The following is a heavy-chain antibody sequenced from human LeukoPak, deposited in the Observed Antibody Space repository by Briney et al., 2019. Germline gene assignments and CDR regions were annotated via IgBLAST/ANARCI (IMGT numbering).Heavy chain of an antibody. CDR3: ARDMDGEFHFDI. D-gene: IGHD3-10*01. CDR1: GFTFTNAW. J-gene: IGHJ3*02. V-gene: IGHV3-66*01. Sequence: QPGGSLRLSCAASGFTFTNAWMSWVRQAPGKGLEWVSVIYSGGSTYYADSVKGRFTISRDNSKNTLYLQMNSLRAEDTAVYYCARDMDGEFHFDIWGQGTMVTVSS. CDR2: IYSGGST.